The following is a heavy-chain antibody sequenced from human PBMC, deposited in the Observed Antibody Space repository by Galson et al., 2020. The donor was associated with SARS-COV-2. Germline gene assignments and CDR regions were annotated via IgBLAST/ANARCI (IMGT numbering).Heavy chain of an antibody. CDR3: ARIIVATVRDYYDYGMDV. V-gene: IGHV4-31*03. CDR1: GGSISSGGYY. D-gene: IGHD5-12*01. J-gene: IGHJ6*02. Sequence: SETLSLTCTVSGGSISSGGYYWSWIRQHPGKGLEWIGHIYYSGSIYYNPSLKSRVTISVDTSKNQLSLKLSSVTAADTAVYYCARIIVATVRDYYDYGMDVWGQGTTVTVSS. CDR2: IYYSGSI.